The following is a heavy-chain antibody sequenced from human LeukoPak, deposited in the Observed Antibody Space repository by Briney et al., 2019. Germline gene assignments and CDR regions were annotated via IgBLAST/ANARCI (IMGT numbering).Heavy chain of an antibody. V-gene: IGHV3-7*03. Sequence: GGSLRLSCAASGFTLSSYWMSWVRQAPGKGLEWVAKIKQDGSEKYYVDSVKGRFTISRDNAKNSLYLQMNSLRAEDTAVYYCARDVATVFDYWGQGTLVTVSS. CDR1: GFTLSSYW. CDR3: ARDVATVFDY. J-gene: IGHJ4*02. D-gene: IGHD5-12*01. CDR2: IKQDGSEK.